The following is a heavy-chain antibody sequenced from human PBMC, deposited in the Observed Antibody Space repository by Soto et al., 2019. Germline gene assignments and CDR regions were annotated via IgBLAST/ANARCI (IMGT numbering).Heavy chain of an antibody. J-gene: IGHJ4*02. D-gene: IGHD1-26*01. CDR3: VNAMAGSYYSAYHYDY. V-gene: IGHV3-30*18. CDR2: ISYAGSQT. CDR1: GFTFSSYG. Sequence: QVQLVESGGGVVQPGKSLSLCCVASGFTFSSYGMHWVRQAPGKGLEWVALISYAGSQTYFGVSVKGRFTISRDNSKNTLYLEMTSLRGDDTALYYCVNAMAGSYYSAYHYDYWGQGTQVTVSS.